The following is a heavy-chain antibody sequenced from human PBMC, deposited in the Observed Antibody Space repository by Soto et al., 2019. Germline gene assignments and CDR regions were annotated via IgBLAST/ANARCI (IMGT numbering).Heavy chain of an antibody. D-gene: IGHD1-26*01. CDR3: ARDGRGSSFIFYFDY. Sequence: LRLSCAASGFIFSDYSMDWVRRAPGKGLEWVASISSTSTYISYADSVRGRVTISRDNAKNSLYLQMNSLTAEDTAVYYCARDGRGSSFIFYFDYWGQGTLVTVSS. J-gene: IGHJ4*02. V-gene: IGHV3-21*01. CDR1: GFIFSDYS. CDR2: ISSTSTYI.